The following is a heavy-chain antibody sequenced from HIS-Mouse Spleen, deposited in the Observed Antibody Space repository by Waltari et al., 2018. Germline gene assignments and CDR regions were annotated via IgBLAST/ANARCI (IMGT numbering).Heavy chain of an antibody. CDR2: IYYSGST. D-gene: IGHD6-13*01. Sequence: QLPLQASGPGLVKPSETRSLTCTVSGVSISSSSYYWAWIRQPPGKGLEWIGSIYYSGSTYYNPSLKSRVTISVDTSKNQFSLKLSSVTAADTAVYYCAREIPYSSSWYDWYFDLWGRGTLVTVSS. J-gene: IGHJ2*01. V-gene: IGHV4-39*07. CDR3: AREIPYSSSWYDWYFDL. CDR1: GVSISSSSYY.